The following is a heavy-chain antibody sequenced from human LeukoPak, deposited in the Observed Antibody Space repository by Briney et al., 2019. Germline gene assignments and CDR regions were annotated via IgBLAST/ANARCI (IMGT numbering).Heavy chain of an antibody. J-gene: IGHJ6*03. D-gene: IGHD6-13*01. CDR3: ARGQVLAPLGQQLVPSGARWENYYYMDV. CDR1: GYTFTSYY. V-gene: IGHV1-46*01. CDR2: INPSGGST. Sequence: ASVKVSCKASGYTFTSYYMHWVRQAPGQGLEWMGIINPSGGSTSYAQKFQGRVTMTRDTSTSTVYVELSSLRSDDTAVYYCARGQVLAPLGQQLVPSGARWENYYYMDVWGKGTTVTISS.